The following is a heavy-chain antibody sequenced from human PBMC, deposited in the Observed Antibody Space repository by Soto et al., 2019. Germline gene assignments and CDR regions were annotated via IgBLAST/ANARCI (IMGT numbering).Heavy chain of an antibody. Sequence: SETLSLTCTVSGGSISSYYWSWIRQPPGEGLEWIGYIYYSGSTNYNPSLKSRVTISVDTSKNQFSLKLSSVTAADTAVYYCARLRSSSWYLWFDPWGQGTLVTVSS. J-gene: IGHJ5*02. D-gene: IGHD6-13*01. CDR3: ARLRSSSWYLWFDP. V-gene: IGHV4-59*08. CDR1: GGSISSYY. CDR2: IYYSGST.